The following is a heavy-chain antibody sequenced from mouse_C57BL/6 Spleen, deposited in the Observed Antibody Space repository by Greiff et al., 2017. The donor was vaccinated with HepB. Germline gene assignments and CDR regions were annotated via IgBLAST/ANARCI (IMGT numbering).Heavy chain of an antibody. CDR3: GRCSNYYWYFDV. J-gene: IGHJ1*03. D-gene: IGHD2-5*01. CDR1: GYAFTNSL. CDR2: INPGSGGT. V-gene: IGHV1-54*01. Sequence: VQLQQSGAELVRPGTSVKVSCKASGYAFTNSLIEWVKQRPGQGLEWIGVINPGSGGTNYNEKFKGKATLTADKSSSTAYMLLSSLTSEDSAVYCCGRCSNYYWYFDVWGTGTTVTVSS.